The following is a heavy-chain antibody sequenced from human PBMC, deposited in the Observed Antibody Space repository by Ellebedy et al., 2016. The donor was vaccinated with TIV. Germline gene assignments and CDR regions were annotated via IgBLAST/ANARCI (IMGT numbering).Heavy chain of an antibody. CDR3: ARIITGLVSFDY. CDR1: GGSISDYY. D-gene: IGHD2-8*01. Sequence: SETLSLTCSVSGGSISDYYWSWIRQSPGKGLEWIAYSDYAGRANYNPSLKRRVTISVDTSKNQFSLSLSSVTAADTATYFCARIITGLVSFDYWGQGTLVTVSS. J-gene: IGHJ4*02. V-gene: IGHV4-59*01. CDR2: SDYAGRA.